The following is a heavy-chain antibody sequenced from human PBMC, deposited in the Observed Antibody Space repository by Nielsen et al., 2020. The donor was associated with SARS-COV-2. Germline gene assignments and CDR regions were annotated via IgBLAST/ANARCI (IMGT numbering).Heavy chain of an antibody. V-gene: IGHV3-30*03. CDR2: ISYDGSNK. D-gene: IGHD2-21*01. CDR1: GFTFSSYG. Sequence: GGSLRLSCAASGFTFSSYGMHWVRQAPGKGLEWVAVISYDGSNKYYADSVKGRFTISRDNSKNTLYLQMNSLRAEDSAVYYCARGGGTVVIGVYNLYHYMDVWGKGTTVTVSS. J-gene: IGHJ6*03. CDR3: ARGGGTVVIGVYNLYHYMDV.